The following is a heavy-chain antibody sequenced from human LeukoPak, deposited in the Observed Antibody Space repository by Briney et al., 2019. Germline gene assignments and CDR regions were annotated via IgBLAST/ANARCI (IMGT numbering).Heavy chain of an antibody. CDR1: GFTFSSYS. Sequence: GGSLRLSXAASGFTFSSYSMNWVRQAPGKGVEWVSSISSSSSTIYYADSVKGRFTVSRDNAKNSLYLQMNSLRAEDTAVYYCARTSYYYGSGSPYFDYWGQGTLVTVSS. CDR3: ARTSYYYGSGSPYFDY. J-gene: IGHJ4*02. D-gene: IGHD3-10*01. CDR2: ISSSSSTI. V-gene: IGHV3-48*01.